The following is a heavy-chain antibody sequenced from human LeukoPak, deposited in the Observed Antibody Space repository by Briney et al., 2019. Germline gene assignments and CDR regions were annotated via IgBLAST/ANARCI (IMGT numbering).Heavy chain of an antibody. D-gene: IGHD3-10*02. CDR2: ISSSGSTI. J-gene: IGHJ6*04. V-gene: IGHV3-48*03. Sequence: GGSLRLSCAASGFTFSSYEVNWVRQAPGKGLGWVSYISSSGSTIYYADSVKGRFTISRDNAKNSLYLQMNSLRAEDTAVYYCAELGITMIGGVWSKGTTVTISS. CDR3: AELGITMIGGV. CDR1: GFTFSSYE.